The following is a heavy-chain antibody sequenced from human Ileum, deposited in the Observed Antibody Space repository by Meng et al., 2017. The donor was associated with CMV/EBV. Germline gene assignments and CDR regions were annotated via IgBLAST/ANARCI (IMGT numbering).Heavy chain of an antibody. CDR1: GFTFSNAW. Sequence: GESLKISCAASGFTFSNAWMSWVRQAPGKGLEWVGRIKSKTDGGTTDYAAPVKVRFSISRDDSNNRLDLQISSLKTEDTAVYYCTTDKSPFGYWGQGTLVTVSS. V-gene: IGHV3-15*01. J-gene: IGHJ4*02. CDR3: TTDKSPFGY. CDR2: IKSKTDGGTT.